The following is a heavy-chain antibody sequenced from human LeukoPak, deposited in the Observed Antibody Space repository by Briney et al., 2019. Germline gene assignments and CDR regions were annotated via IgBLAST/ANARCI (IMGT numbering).Heavy chain of an antibody. D-gene: IGHD5-24*01. CDR2: ISYDGSNK. J-gene: IGHJ4*02. CDR1: GFTFSNYG. V-gene: IGHV3-30*18. Sequence: GGSLRLSCAASGFTFSNYGMHWVRQAPGKGLEWVAVISYDGSNKYYVDSVKGRFTISRDNSKNTLYLQMNSLRVEDTAVYYCAKDFEMATVNYYFDYWGQGTLVTVSS. CDR3: AKDFEMATVNYYFDY.